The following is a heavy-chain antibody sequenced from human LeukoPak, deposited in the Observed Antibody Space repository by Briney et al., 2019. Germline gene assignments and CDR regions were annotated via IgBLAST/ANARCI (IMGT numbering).Heavy chain of an antibody. D-gene: IGHD3-9*01. J-gene: IGHJ4*02. CDR3: ARDFLHYDILTGPEPFDY. CDR1: GYTFTSYA. V-gene: IGHV1-3*01. CDR2: INAGNGNT. Sequence: ASVKVSCKASGYTFTSYAMHWVRQAPGQRLEWMGWINAGNGNTKYSQKFQGRVTITRDTSASTAYMELSSLRSEDTAVYYCARDFLHYDILTGPEPFDYWGQGTLVIVSS.